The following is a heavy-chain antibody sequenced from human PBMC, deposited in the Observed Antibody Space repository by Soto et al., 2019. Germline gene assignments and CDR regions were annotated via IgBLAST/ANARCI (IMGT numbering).Heavy chain of an antibody. D-gene: IGHD3-9*01. CDR3: AKAPLRYFDWLPPDFDY. CDR2: ISSSSSYI. Sequence: GGSLRLSCAASGFTFSSYSMNWVRQAPGKGLEWVSSISSSSSYIYYADSVKGRFTISRDNSKNTLYLQMNSLRAEDTAVYYCAKAPLRYFDWLPPDFDYWGQGTLVTVSS. CDR1: GFTFSSYS. J-gene: IGHJ4*02. V-gene: IGHV3-21*04.